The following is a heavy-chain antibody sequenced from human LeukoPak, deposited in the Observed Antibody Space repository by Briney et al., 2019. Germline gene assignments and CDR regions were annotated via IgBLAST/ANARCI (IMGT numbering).Heavy chain of an antibody. CDR2: IGGSSGKV. Sequence: GGSLRLSCAASGFTFSNYAMAWVRQAPGKGLQWVSGIGGSSGKVFYADSVKGRFTISRDNSKNILYLQMNTLRAEDTAVYFCAKNGRGYSSDYFDYWGQGTLVTVSS. CDR1: GFTFSNYA. CDR3: AKNGRGYSSDYFDY. V-gene: IGHV3-23*01. D-gene: IGHD5-18*01. J-gene: IGHJ4*02.